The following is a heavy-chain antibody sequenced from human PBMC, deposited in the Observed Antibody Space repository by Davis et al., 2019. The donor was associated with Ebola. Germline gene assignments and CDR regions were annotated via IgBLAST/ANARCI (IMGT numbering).Heavy chain of an antibody. D-gene: IGHD6-13*01. CDR1: GFTFSSYS. CDR2: ISSSSSYI. Sequence: GESLKISCAASGFTFSSYSMNWVRQAPGKGLEWVSSISSSSSYIYYADSVKGRFTISRDNAKNSLYLQMNSLRAEDTAVYYCATEGIFSSSWYLNYWGQGTLVTVSS. J-gene: IGHJ4*02. CDR3: ATEGIFSSSWYLNY. V-gene: IGHV3-21*01.